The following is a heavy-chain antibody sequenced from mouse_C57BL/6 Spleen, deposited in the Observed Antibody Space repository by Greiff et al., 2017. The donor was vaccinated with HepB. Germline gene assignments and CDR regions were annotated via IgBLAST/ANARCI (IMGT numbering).Heavy chain of an antibody. CDR2: IDPSDSYT. CDR1: GYTFTSYW. J-gene: IGHJ4*01. V-gene: IGHV1-50*01. Sequence: QVQLQQPGAELVKPGASVKLSCKASGYTFTSYWMQWVNQRPGQGLEWIGEIDPSDSYTNYNQKFKGKATLTVDTSSSTAYMQLSSLTSEDSAVYYCARLQRGYAMDYWGQGTSATVSS. D-gene: IGHD6-1*01. CDR3: ARLQRGYAMDY.